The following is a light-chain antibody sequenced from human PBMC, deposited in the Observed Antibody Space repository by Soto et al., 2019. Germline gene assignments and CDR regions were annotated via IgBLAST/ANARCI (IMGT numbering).Light chain of an antibody. CDR1: TSNIGTNY. Sequence: QSVLTQPPSVSAAPGQKITISCSGSTSNIGTNYVSWYQQLPGTAPKVLIYDNNKRPSGIPDRFSGSKSATSATLGITGLQTGDEADYYCGTWDSILNAGVFGTGTKLTVL. V-gene: IGLV1-51*01. CDR3: GTWDSILNAGV. CDR2: DNN. J-gene: IGLJ1*01.